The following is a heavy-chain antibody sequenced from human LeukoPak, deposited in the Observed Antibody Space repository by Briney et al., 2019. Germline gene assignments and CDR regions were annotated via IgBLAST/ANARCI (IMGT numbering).Heavy chain of an antibody. V-gene: IGHV4-59*01. Sequence: PSETLSLTCTVSGGSISSYYWSWIRQPPGKGLEWIGYIYYSGSTNYNPSLKSRVTISVDTSKNQFSLKLSSVTAADTAVYYCARVNSGSYFLDYWGQGTLVTVFS. J-gene: IGHJ4*02. CDR1: GGSISSYY. D-gene: IGHD1-26*01. CDR2: IYYSGST. CDR3: ARVNSGSYFLDY.